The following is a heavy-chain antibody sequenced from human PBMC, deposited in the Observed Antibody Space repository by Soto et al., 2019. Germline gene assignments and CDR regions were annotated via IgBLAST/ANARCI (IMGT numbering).Heavy chain of an antibody. Sequence: KTSETLALACNVSGGSISSYDWGWIRQPPGKGLEWIGYIYYSGSTNYNPSLKSRVTISVDTSKNQFSLKLSSVTAADTAVYYCARERPDGARFDPWGQGTLVTVSS. V-gene: IGHV4-59*12. D-gene: IGHD6-6*01. CDR2: IYYSGST. CDR3: ARERPDGARFDP. J-gene: IGHJ5*02. CDR1: GGSISSYD.